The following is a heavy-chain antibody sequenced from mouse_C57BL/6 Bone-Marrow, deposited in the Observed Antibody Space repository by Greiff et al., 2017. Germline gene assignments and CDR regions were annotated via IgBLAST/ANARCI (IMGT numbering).Heavy chain of an antibody. CDR2: IYPGDGDT. Sequence: VQRQQSGPELVKPGASVKISCKASGYAFSSSWMNWGKQRPGKGLVWNERIYPGDGDTNYNGKFKGKATLTADKSSSTAYMQLSSLTSEDSAVYFCARPTYDGLAYWGQGTTLTVSS. J-gene: IGHJ2*01. D-gene: IGHD2-3*01. V-gene: IGHV1-82*01. CDR1: GYAFSSSW. CDR3: ARPTYDGLAY.